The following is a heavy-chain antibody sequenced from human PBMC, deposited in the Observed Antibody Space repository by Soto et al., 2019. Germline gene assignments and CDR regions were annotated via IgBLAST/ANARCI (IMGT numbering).Heavy chain of an antibody. CDR3: ARERVDYGDYEDAFDI. J-gene: IGHJ3*02. Sequence: PEQGLEWMGWISAYNGNTNYAQKLQGRVTMTTDTSTSTAYMELRSLRPDDTAVYYCARERVDYGDYEDAFDIWGQGTMVTVSS. CDR2: ISAYNGNT. V-gene: IGHV1-18*01. D-gene: IGHD4-17*01.